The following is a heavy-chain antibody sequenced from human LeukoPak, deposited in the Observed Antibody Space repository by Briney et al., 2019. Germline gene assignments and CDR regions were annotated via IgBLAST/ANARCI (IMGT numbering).Heavy chain of an antibody. CDR2: IYYSGST. CDR3: ARTTIPVAGLDY. J-gene: IGHJ4*02. D-gene: IGHD6-19*01. V-gene: IGHV4-30-4*01. Sequence: WIGNIYYSGSTYYNPSLKSRVAISVDTSKNQFSLKLSSVTAADTAVYFCARTTIPVAGLDYWGQGTLVTVSA.